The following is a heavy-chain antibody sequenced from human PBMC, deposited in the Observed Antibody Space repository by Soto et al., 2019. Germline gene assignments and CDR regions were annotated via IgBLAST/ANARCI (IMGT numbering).Heavy chain of an antibody. CDR2: IFYTGVT. J-gene: IGHJ2*01. V-gene: IGHV4-61*01. CDR1: GGSVNSDSFY. Sequence: QVQLQESGPGLVKPSETLSLTCTVSGGSVNSDSFYWTWVRQPPGSGLEYIGYIFYTGVTNYSPSLRSRVTISLDPSKYQFSLSLTSVTAADTAVYYCARVLDSSWYIDIWGRGTLVTVAS. CDR3: ARVLDSSWYIDI. D-gene: IGHD3-22*01.